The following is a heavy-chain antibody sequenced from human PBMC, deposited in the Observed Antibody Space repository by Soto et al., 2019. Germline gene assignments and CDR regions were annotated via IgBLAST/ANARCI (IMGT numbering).Heavy chain of an antibody. CDR2: ISSTTNYI. CDR1: GFTFTRYS. V-gene: IGHV3-21*06. J-gene: IGHJ4*02. Sequence: LRLSFAASGFTFTRYSMNWVRQAPGKGLEWVSSISSTTNYIYYGDSMKGRFTISRDNAKNSLYLEMNSLRAEDTAVYYCARESEDLTSNFGYWGQGTLVTVSS. CDR3: ARESEDLTSNFGY.